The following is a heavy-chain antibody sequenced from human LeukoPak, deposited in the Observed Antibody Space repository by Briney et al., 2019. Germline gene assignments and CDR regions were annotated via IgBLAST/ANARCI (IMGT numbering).Heavy chain of an antibody. CDR2: IYTSGST. D-gene: IGHD6-6*01. J-gene: IGHJ4*02. Sequence: SQPLSLTCTVSGGSISSGSYYWSWIRQPAGKGLEWIGRIYTSGSTNYNPSLKSRVTISVDTSKNQFSLKLSSVTAADTAVYYCARELEYSSSSPIDYWGQGTLVTVSS. CDR3: ARELEYSSSSPIDY. V-gene: IGHV4-61*02. CDR1: GGSISSGSYY.